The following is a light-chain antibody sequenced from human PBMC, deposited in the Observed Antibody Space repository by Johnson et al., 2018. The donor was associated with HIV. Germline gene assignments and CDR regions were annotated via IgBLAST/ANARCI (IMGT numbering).Light chain of an antibody. CDR3: GTWDNSLSAYV. CDR1: TSNIGDNY. CDR2: ESN. V-gene: IGLV1-51*02. Sequence: QSVLSQPPSVSAAPGQRVTISCSGSTSNIGDNYVSWYQHLPGTAPKLLIYESNKRPSGIPDRFSGSKSGTSATLGITGLQPGDEADYYCGTWDNSLSAYVFGTGSKVTVL. J-gene: IGLJ1*01.